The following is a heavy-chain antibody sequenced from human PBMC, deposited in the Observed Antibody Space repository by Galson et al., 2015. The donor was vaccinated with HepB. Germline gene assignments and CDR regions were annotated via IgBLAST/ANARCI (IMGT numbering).Heavy chain of an antibody. CDR1: GFTFSSFA. CDR2: ISGTGTST. D-gene: IGHD5-18*01. J-gene: IGHJ3*02. Sequence: SLRLSCAASGFTFSSFAMTWVRQSPGKGLEWVAAISGTGTSTYYADSVRARFTISRDRFKNTLYLQMDSLRAEDTAIYYCAKTQYSFASDDAFDIWGQGTMVTVSS. V-gene: IGHV3-23*01. CDR3: AKTQYSFASDDAFDI.